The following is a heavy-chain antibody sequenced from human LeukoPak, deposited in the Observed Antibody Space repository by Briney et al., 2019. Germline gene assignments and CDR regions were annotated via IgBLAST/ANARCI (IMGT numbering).Heavy chain of an antibody. CDR1: GGTFSSYA. V-gene: IGHV1-69*01. Sequence: SVKVSCKASGGTFSSYAISWVRQAPGQGLEWLGGIIPMFGSANYAQKFQGSVTITADESTSTAYMELSSLRSEDTAVYYCARDAQFRLDYYYYYYMDVWGKGTTVTVSS. J-gene: IGHJ6*03. CDR2: IIPMFGSA. CDR3: ARDAQFRLDYYYYYYMDV. D-gene: IGHD6-19*01.